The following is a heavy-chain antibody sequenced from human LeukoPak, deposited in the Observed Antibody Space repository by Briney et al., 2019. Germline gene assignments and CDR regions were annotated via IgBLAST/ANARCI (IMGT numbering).Heavy chain of an antibody. D-gene: IGHD2-2*01. CDR2: IYHSGST. Sequence: PSETLSLTCTVSGYSISSGYYWGWIRQPPGKGLEWIGSIYHSGSTNYNPSLKSRVTISVDTSKNQFSLKLSSVTAADTAVYYCAGYCSSTSCLDYWGQGTLVTVSS. V-gene: IGHV4-38-2*02. CDR1: GYSISSGYY. J-gene: IGHJ4*02. CDR3: AGYCSSTSCLDY.